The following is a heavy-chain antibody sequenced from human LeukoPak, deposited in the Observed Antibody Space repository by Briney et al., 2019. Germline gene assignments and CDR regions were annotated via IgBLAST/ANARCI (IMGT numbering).Heavy chain of an antibody. CDR3: ARDLGYCSSTSCYYVY. CDR1: GGTFSSYA. V-gene: IGHV1-69*06. D-gene: IGHD2-2*01. J-gene: IGHJ4*02. CDR2: IIPIFGTA. Sequence: ASVKVSCKASGGTFSSYAISWVRQAPGEGLEWMGGIIPIFGTANYAQKFQGRVTITADKSTSTAYMELSSLRSEDTAVYYCARDLGYCSSTSCYYVYWGQGTLVTVSS.